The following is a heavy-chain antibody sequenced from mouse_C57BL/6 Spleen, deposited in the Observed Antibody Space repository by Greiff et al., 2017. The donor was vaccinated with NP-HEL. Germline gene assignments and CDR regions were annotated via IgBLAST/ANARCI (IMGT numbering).Heavy chain of an antibody. D-gene: IGHD1-3*01. CDR2: IYPRDGST. CDR1: GYTFTSYD. V-gene: IGHV1-85*01. Sequence: QVQLKESGPELVKPGASVKLSCKASGYTFTSYDINWVKQRPGQGLEWIGWIYPRDGSTKYNENFKGKATLTVETSSSTAYMELHSLPSDASAVYYCARGRAPSFAYWRQGTTLTVSS. CDR3: ARGRAPSFAY. J-gene: IGHJ2*01.